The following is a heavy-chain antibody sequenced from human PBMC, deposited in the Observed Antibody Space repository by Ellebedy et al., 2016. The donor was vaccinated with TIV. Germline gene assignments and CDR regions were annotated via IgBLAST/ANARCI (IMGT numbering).Heavy chain of an antibody. CDR2: IRSKAYGGTT. CDR3: ARVVLIPATYSYMDV. V-gene: IGHV3-49*03. J-gene: IGHJ6*03. Sequence: GGSLRLXCTASGFTFGDYAMNWFRQAPGKGPEWVGFIRSKAYGGTTEYAASVKGRFTISRDDSKNSLYLQMNSLKTEDTAMYYCARVVLIPATYSYMDVWGKGTTVAVSS. CDR1: GFTFGDYA. D-gene: IGHD2-15*01.